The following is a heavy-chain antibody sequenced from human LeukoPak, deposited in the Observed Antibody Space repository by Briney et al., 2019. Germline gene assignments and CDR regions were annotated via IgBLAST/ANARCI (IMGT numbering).Heavy chain of an antibody. CDR1: GFIFDNYG. CDR3: ARSRSSGGYGGADY. V-gene: IGHV3-20*01. J-gene: IGHJ4*02. CDR2: LNWNGGST. Sequence: GGSLRLSCAASGFIFDNYGMTWVRQAPGKGLEWVSGLNWNGGSTGYADSVKGRFTISRDNAKNSLYLHMNGLRPEDTAVYHCARSRSSGGYGGADYWGQGTLVAVSS. D-gene: IGHD1-26*01.